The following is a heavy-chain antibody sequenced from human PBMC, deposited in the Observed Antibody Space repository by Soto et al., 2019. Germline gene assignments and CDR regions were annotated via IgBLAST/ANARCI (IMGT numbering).Heavy chain of an antibody. CDR2: INPNSGGT. V-gene: IGHV1-2*02. CDR1: GYTFTGYY. D-gene: IGHD6-13*01. Sequence: ASVKVSCKDSGYTFTGYYMHWVRQAPGQGLEWMGWINPNSGGTNYAQKFQGRVTMTRDTSTSTVYMELSSLRSEDTAVYYCARPTAGSGAFDIWGQGTMVTVSS. CDR3: ARPTAGSGAFDI. J-gene: IGHJ3*02.